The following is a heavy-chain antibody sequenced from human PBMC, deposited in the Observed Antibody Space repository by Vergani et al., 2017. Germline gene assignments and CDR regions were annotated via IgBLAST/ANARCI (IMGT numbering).Heavy chain of an antibody. CDR3: GRVADFYGLGSRLLDL. V-gene: IGHV4-59*01. CDR1: GGSMSGYY. D-gene: IGHD3-10*01. Sequence: QVRLQESGPGLVKPSETLSLTCSVSGGSMSGYYWSWIRQPPGKELEWIGYMYHSGSTNYNPSLETRVTISGDTSKNQFSLELNSVTAADTAVYYCGRVADFYGLGSRLLDLWRQAILVTVSS. J-gene: IGHJ5*02. CDR2: MYHSGST.